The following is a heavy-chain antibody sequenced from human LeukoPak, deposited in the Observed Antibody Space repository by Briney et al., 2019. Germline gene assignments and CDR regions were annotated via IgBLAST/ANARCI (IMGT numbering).Heavy chain of an antibody. J-gene: IGHJ4*02. D-gene: IGHD3-10*01. CDR1: GGSLSGYF. CDR2: INHNGRT. Sequence: SETLSLTCAVSGGSLSGYFWGWIRQPPGKGLEWIGEINHNGRTNYNASLKSRVTISADTSKNLLPLKLSSVTAADTAVYYCARVRAEVRGVINDLDYWGQGTLVTVSS. CDR3: ARVRAEVRGVINDLDY. V-gene: IGHV4-34*01.